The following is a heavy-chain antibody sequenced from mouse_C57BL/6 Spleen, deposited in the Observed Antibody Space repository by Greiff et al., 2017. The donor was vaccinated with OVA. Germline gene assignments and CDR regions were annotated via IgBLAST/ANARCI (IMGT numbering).Heavy chain of an antibody. CDR1: GYTFTDYE. V-gene: IGHV1-15*01. D-gene: IGHD2-12*01. J-gene: IGHJ2*01. Sequence: VQLQQSGAELVRPGASVTLSCKASGYTFTDYEMHWVKQTPVHGLEWIGAIDPETGGTAYNQKFKGKAILTADKSSSTAYMELRSLTSEDSAVYYCTRELRRLFDYWGQGTTLTVSA. CDR3: TRELRRLFDY. CDR2: IDPETGGT.